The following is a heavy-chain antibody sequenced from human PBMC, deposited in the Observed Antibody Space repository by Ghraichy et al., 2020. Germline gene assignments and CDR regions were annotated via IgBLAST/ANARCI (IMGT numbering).Heavy chain of an antibody. CDR3: ARARPLFQNDMIGEYAAFDI. V-gene: IGHV1-46*01. CDR2: INPSGGST. Sequence: ASVKVSCKASGYTFTSYYMHWVRQAPGQGLEWMGIINPSGGSTSYAQKFQGRVTMTRDTSTSTVYMELSSLRSEDTAVYYCARARPLFQNDMIGEYAAFDIWGQGTMVTVSS. D-gene: IGHD3-10*02. CDR1: GYTFTSYY. J-gene: IGHJ3*02.